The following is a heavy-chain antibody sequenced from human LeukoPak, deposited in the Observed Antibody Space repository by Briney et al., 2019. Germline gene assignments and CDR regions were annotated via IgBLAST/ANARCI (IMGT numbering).Heavy chain of an antibody. D-gene: IGHD5-12*01. J-gene: IGHJ4*02. CDR2: IYYSGST. CDR1: GGSISSGDYY. CDR3: ARDAWVASRAGGYVI. V-gene: IGHV4-30-4*08. Sequence: PSQTLSLTCTVSGGSISSGDYYWSWIRQPPGKGLERIGYIYYSGSTYYNPSLKSRVTISVDTSKNQFSLKLSSVTAADTAVYYCARDAWVASRAGGYVIWGQGTLVTVSS.